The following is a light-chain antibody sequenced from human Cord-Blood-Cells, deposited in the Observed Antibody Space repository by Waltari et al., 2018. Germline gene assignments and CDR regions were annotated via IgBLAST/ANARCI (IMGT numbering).Light chain of an antibody. J-gene: IGLJ3*02. CDR2: EVS. CDR3: SSYTSSSTLE. Sequence: QSALTQPASVSGSPGQSLTISCTGTSSDVGGYNHVFWYQQHPGKAPKLMIYEVSNRPSGVSNRFSGSKSGNTASLTISGLQAEDEADYYCSSYTSSSTLEFGGGTKLTVL. V-gene: IGLV2-14*01. CDR1: SSDVGGYNH.